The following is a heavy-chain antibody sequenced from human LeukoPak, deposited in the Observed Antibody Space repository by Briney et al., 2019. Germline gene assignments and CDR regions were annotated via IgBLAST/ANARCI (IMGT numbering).Heavy chain of an antibody. V-gene: IGHV4-4*07. CDR3: ARDQLNYYDSSGSDDAFDI. Sequence: PSETLSLTCTVSGGSISSYYWSWIRQPAGKGLEWIGRIYTSGSTNYNPSLKSRVTMPVDTSKNQFSLKLSSVTAADTAVYYCARDQLNYYDSSGSDDAFDIWGQGTMVTVSS. J-gene: IGHJ3*02. D-gene: IGHD3-22*01. CDR2: IYTSGST. CDR1: GGSISSYY.